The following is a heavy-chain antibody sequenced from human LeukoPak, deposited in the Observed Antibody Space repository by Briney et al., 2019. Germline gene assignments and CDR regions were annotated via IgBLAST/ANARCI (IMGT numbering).Heavy chain of an antibody. CDR2: ISYSGST. V-gene: IGHV4-59*01. CDR3: ARGNWNYVSFWFDP. Sequence: SETLSLTCTVSGGSISSYYWSWIRQPPGKGLEWIGYISYSGSTNYNPSLKSRVSISVETSKNQFSLKLSSVTAADTAVYYCARGNWNYVSFWFDPWGQGTLVTVSS. CDR1: GGSISSYY. D-gene: IGHD1-7*01. J-gene: IGHJ5*02.